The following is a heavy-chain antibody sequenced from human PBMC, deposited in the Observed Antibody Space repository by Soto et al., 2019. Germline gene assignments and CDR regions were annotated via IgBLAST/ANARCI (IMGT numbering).Heavy chain of an antibody. CDR1: GSSSSSSNW. CDR2: IYHSGST. CDR3: AGSEAIVLVPAARGEDYYYGMDV. D-gene: IGHD2-2*01. Sequence: SDTLYLTCAVSGSSSSSSNWWSWVGEPPGKGLEWIGEIYHSGSTNYNPSLKSRVTISVDKSKNQFSLKLSSVTAADTAVYYCAGSEAIVLVPAARGEDYYYGMDVWGQGTTVT. V-gene: IGHV4-4*02. J-gene: IGHJ6*02.